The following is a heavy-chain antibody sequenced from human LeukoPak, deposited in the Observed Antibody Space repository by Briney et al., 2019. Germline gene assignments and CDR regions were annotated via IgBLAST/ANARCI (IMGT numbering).Heavy chain of an antibody. CDR1: GGSIGSYY. CDR3: ARGGSYSSGWYGSDY. D-gene: IGHD6-19*01. V-gene: IGHV4-59*01. Sequence: SETLSLTCTVSGGSIGSYYWSWIRQPPGKGLEWIGYIYYSGSTNYNPSLKSRVTISVDTSKNQFSLKLSSVTAADTAVYYCARGGSYSSGWYGSDYWGQGTLVTVTS. J-gene: IGHJ4*02. CDR2: IYYSGST.